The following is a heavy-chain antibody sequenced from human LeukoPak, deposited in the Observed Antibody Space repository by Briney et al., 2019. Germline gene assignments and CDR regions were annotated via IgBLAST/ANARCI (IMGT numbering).Heavy chain of an antibody. V-gene: IGHV1-69*04. CDR1: GGTFSSYA. CDR2: IIPILGTA. Sequence: SVKVSCKASGGTFSSYAISWVRQAPGQGLEWMGRIIPILGTANYAQKFQGRVTITADKSTSTAYMELSSLRSEDTAVYYCAREGGGYSGYDLGYWGQGTLVTVSS. J-gene: IGHJ4*02. D-gene: IGHD5-12*01. CDR3: AREGGGYSGYDLGY.